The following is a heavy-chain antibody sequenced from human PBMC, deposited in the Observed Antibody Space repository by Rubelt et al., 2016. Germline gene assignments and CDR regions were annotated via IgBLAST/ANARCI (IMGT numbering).Heavy chain of an antibody. Sequence: GTSNYSPSLESRVTMSVDTSNNQVFLKLSSVTAADTAVYYCARSVVVTAAYLFDYWGQGALVTVSS. J-gene: IGHJ4*02. CDR2: GTS. CDR3: ARSVVVTAAYLFDY. D-gene: IGHD2-21*02. V-gene: IGHV4-59*10.